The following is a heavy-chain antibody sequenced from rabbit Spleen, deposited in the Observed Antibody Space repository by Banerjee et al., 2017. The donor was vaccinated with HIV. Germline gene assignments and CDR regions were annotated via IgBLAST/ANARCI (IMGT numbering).Heavy chain of an antibody. V-gene: IGHV1S45*01. CDR2: IYSGSSGST. CDR3: ARDLTGVIGWNFGW. Sequence: QEQLEESGGDLVKPEGSLTLTCTVSGLSFSSRFWISWVRQAPGKGLEWIADIYSGSSGSTYYASWAKGRFTFSKTSSTTVTLQVTSLTAADTATYFCARDLTGVIGWNFGWWGPGTLVTVS. CDR1: GLSFSSRFW. J-gene: IGHJ4*01. D-gene: IGHD1-1*01.